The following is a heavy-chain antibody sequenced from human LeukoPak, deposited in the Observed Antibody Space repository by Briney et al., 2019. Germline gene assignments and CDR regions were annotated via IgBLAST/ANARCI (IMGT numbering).Heavy chain of an antibody. CDR3: ARLGALQDAFDV. J-gene: IGHJ3*01. CDR2: IYYSGST. D-gene: IGHD3-16*01. CDR1: GGLDSSNY. Sequence: PSETLSLTCTVSGGLDSSNYGSWIRQPPGKGLEWIGYIYYSGSTNYNPSLKSRVTISEDTSKNQFSLKLTSVTAADTAVYYCARLGALQDAFDVWG. V-gene: IGHV4-59*02.